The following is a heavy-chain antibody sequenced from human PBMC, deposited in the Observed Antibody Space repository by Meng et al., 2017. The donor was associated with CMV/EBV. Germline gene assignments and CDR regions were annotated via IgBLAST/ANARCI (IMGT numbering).Heavy chain of an antibody. CDR3: ARAPGIWSPYYFDY. V-gene: IGHV3-49*04. J-gene: IGHJ4*02. Sequence: GESLKISCTASGFTFGDYAMSWVRQAPGKGLEWVGFIRSKAYGGTTEYAASVKGRFTISRDDSKSIAYLQMNSLKTEDTAVYYCARAPGIWSPYYFDYWGQGTLVTVSS. D-gene: IGHD2-15*01. CDR1: GFTFGDYA. CDR2: IRSKAYGGTT.